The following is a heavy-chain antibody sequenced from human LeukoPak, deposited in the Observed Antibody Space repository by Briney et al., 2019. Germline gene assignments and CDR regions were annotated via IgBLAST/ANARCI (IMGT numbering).Heavy chain of an antibody. J-gene: IGHJ4*02. CDR2: ISGSGGST. D-gene: IGHD3-10*01. CDR3: AKATITMVRGVLDY. V-gene: IGHV3-23*01. Sequence: GGSLRLSCAAAGFTFSSYGMNWVRQAPGKGLEWVSAISGSGGSTYYADSVKGRFTISRDNSKNTLYLQMNSLRAEDTAVYYCAKATITMVRGVLDYWGQGTLVAVSS. CDR1: GFTFSSYG.